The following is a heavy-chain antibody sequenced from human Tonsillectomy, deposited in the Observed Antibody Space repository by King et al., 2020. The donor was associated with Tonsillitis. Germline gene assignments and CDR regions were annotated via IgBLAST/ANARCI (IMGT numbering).Heavy chain of an antibody. CDR3: ARHGTLGYAFDI. J-gene: IGHJ3*02. CDR1: GGSISSYY. D-gene: IGHD7-27*01. V-gene: IGHV4-59*08. CDR2: IYYSGST. Sequence: QLQESGPGLVKPSETLSLTCTVSGGSISSYYWGWIRQPPGKGLEWIGYIYYSGSTNYHPSLKSRVTISVDTSKNQFSLKLSSVTAADTAVYYCARHGTLGYAFDIWGQGTMVTVSS.